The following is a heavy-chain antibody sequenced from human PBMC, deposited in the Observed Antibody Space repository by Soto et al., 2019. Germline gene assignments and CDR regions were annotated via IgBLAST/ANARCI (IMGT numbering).Heavy chain of an antibody. Sequence: QVQLVESGGGVVQPGRSLRLSCTASGFTFSNHAMHWVRQAPGKGLQWVAVTSYDGNNKYYADSVEGRFTISRDNSMNILYIQMNSLRSEETAVYYCAREPEDIVSRVDYWGQGTLVTVSS. CDR3: AREPEDIVSRVDY. CDR2: TSYDGNNK. V-gene: IGHV3-30-3*01. D-gene: IGHD2-15*01. J-gene: IGHJ4*02. CDR1: GFTFSNHA.